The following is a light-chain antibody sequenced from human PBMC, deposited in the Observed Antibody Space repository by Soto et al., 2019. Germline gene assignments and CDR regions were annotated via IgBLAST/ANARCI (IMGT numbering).Light chain of an antibody. CDR1: QNINIY. V-gene: IGKV1-39*01. Sequence: DIQMTQSTSSLSASVGDRVTITCRASQNINIYLNWYQQKPGKAPKLLIYTASTLQTGVPSRFSCSGSGTEFTLTISSLQPDDFGTYYCQQSYRAPRTFGQGTRV. CDR3: QQSYRAPRT. CDR2: TAS. J-gene: IGKJ1*01.